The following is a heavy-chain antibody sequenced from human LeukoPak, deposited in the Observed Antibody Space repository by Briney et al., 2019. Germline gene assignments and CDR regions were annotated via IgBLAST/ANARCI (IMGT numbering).Heavy chain of an antibody. J-gene: IGHJ4*02. CDR3: ARDLTDAPYYFDY. CDR2: ISAYNGNT. Sequence: ASVKVSCKASGYTFTSFGISWVRQAPGQGLEWMGWISAYNGNTNYAQKLQGRVTMTTDTSTSTAYMELMSLRTDDTAVYYCARDLTDAPYYFDYWGQGTLVTVSS. CDR1: GYTFTSFG. D-gene: IGHD3-9*01. V-gene: IGHV1-18*01.